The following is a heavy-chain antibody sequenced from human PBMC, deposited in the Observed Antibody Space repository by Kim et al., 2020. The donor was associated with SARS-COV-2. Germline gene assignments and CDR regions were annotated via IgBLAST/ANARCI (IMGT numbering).Heavy chain of an antibody. CDR2: INHSGST. V-gene: IGHV4-34*01. CDR3: ARGPRYSYGYSHYYYYYGMDV. J-gene: IGHJ6*02. CDR1: GGSFSGYY. Sequence: SETLSLTCAVYGGSFSGYYWSWIRQPPGKGLEWIGEINHSGSTNYNPSLKSRVTISVDTSKNQFSLKLSSVTAADTAVYYCARGPRYSYGYSHYYYYYGMDVWGQGTTVTVSS. D-gene: IGHD5-18*01.